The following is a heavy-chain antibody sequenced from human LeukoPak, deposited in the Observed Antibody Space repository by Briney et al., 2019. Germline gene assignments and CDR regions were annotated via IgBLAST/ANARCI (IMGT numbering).Heavy chain of an antibody. J-gene: IGHJ4*02. CDR3: AREGLSVDIAMVVFDY. Sequence: SVKVSCKASGGTFSSYAISWVRQAPGQGLEWMGRIIPIFGIANYAQKFQGRVTITADKSTSTAYMELSSLRSEDTAVYYCAREGLSVDIAMVVFDYWGQGTLVTVSS. V-gene: IGHV1-69*04. D-gene: IGHD5-18*01. CDR2: IIPIFGIA. CDR1: GGTFSSYA.